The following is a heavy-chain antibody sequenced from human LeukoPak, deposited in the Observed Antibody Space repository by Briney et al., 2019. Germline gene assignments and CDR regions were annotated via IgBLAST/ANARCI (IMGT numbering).Heavy chain of an antibody. Sequence: SETLSLTCAVDGGSFSCYSWSWIRQPPGKGLEWIGEINHSGSTNYNPSLKSRVTISVDPSKNQFSLKLSSVTAADTAVYYCARADYSGGSAGGFDVWGQGTMVTVSS. D-gene: IGHD6-19*01. CDR3: ARADYSGGSAGGFDV. J-gene: IGHJ3*01. V-gene: IGHV4-34*01. CDR2: INHSGST. CDR1: GGSFSCYS.